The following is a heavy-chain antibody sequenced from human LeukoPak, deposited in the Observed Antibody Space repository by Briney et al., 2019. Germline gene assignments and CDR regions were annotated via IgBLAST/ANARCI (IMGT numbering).Heavy chain of an antibody. CDR1: GVSIGNSGYY. Sequence: SETLSLTCTVSGVSIGNSGYYWGWIRQPPGKGLEWIGSVYYSGSTYYNPSLKSRVTISVDPSKNQFSLKLSSVSAADTAVYYCASLGVGALGSWGQGTLVTVSS. CDR3: ASLGVGALGS. D-gene: IGHD1-26*01. V-gene: IGHV4-39*01. J-gene: IGHJ5*02. CDR2: VYYSGST.